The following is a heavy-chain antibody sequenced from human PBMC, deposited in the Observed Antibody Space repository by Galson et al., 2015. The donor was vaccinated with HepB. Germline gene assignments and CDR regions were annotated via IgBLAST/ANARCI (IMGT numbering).Heavy chain of an antibody. CDR2: ISGSGGST. CDR3: AKGGRGRYYYYGRDV. CDR1: GFTFSSYA. V-gene: IGHV3-23*01. J-gene: IGHJ6*02. Sequence: SLRLSCAASGFTFSSYAMSWVRQAPGKGLEWVSAISGSGGSTYYADSVKGRFTISRDNSKNTLYLQMHSLRAEDTAVYYCAKGGRGRYYYYGRDVGGQGTPGTVSS.